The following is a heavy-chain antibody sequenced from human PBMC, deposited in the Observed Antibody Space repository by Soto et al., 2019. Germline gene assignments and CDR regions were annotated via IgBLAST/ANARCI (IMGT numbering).Heavy chain of an antibody. V-gene: IGHV1-69*12. CDR3: LSYRHRYTYGY. Sequence: QVQLVQSGAEVKKPGSSVKVSCKASGGTFSSYAISWVRQAPGQGLEWMGGIIPIFGTANYAQKFQGRVTITADESTSTAYMELSSLRSQYMTVYYCLSYRHRYTYGYWGQGTLVTVSS. CDR1: GGTFSSYA. J-gene: IGHJ4*02. D-gene: IGHD5-18*01. CDR2: IIPIFGTA.